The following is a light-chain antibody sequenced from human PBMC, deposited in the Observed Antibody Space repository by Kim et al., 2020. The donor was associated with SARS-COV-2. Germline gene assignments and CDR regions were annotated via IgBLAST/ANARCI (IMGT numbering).Light chain of an antibody. J-gene: IGKJ5*01. V-gene: IGKV3-20*01. Sequence: PVETAPLASRARLSSISNNLAWYQQKPGQAPRHPVYGVSSRATGIPDRFSGSGSGTDFTLTIGGLEPDDSAVYFCQQYGTSPLSFGQGTRLEIK. CDR1: LSSISNN. CDR3: QQYGTSPLS. CDR2: GVS.